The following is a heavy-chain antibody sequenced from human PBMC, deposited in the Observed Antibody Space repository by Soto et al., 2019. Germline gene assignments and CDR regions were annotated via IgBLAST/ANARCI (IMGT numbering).Heavy chain of an antibody. D-gene: IGHD6-6*01. J-gene: IGHJ6*02. CDR2: IVVGSGNT. V-gene: IGHV1-58*01. CDR1: GFTFTSSA. CDR3: AAEGLYSTSSSDYYYYYGMDV. Sequence: SVKVSCKASGFTFTSSAVQWVRQARGQRLEWIGWIVVGSGNTNYAQKFQERVTITRDMSTSTAYMELSSLRSEDTAVYYCAAEGLYSTSSSDYYYYYGMDVWGQGTTVTVSS.